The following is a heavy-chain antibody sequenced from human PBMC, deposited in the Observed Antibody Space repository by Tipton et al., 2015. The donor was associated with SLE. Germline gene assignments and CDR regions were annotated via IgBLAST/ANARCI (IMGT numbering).Heavy chain of an antibody. CDR2: IYTSGST. D-gene: IGHD4-17*01. J-gene: IGHJ4*02. CDR1: GGSISSGGYY. CDR3: ARWAVTTFDY. V-gene: IGHV4-61*09. Sequence: TLSLTCTVSGGSISSGGYYWSWIRQHPGKGLEWIGYIYTSGSTNYNPSLKSRVTISVDTSKNQFSLKLSSVTAADTAVYYCARWAVTTFDYWGQGTLVTVSS.